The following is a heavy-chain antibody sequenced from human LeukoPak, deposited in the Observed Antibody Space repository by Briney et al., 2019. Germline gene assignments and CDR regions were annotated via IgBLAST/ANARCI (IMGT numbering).Heavy chain of an antibody. CDR1: GFTFNTYT. D-gene: IGHD1-26*01. CDR3: AKDRSYSGSYHPFDY. J-gene: IGHJ4*02. CDR2: ISWNSGSI. Sequence: GGSLRLSCAASGFTFNTYTMNWVRQAPGKGLEWVSGISWNSGSIGYADSVKGRFTISRDNAKNSLYLQMNSLRAEDTALYYCAKDRSYSGSYHPFDYWGQGTLVTVSS. V-gene: IGHV3-9*01.